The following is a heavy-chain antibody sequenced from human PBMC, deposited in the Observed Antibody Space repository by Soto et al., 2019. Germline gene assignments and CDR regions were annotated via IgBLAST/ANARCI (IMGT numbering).Heavy chain of an antibody. D-gene: IGHD2-21*01. J-gene: IGHJ6*02. CDR2: TYYRYKWYN. CDR1: GNSVSISSAA. CDR3: AGVASFRGMDV. Sequence: SQTLSLPCVISGNSVSISSAAWIWKRHAPSRGLELLGRTYYRYKWYNYYAVSVKSRITINPGLSKNPFSRHLDSGIPEDTAVYYCAGVASFRGMDVGGQGTPVTGSS. V-gene: IGHV6-1*01.